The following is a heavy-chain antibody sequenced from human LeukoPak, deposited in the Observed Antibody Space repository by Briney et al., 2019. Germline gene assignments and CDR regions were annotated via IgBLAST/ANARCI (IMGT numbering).Heavy chain of an antibody. J-gene: IGHJ3*02. CDR3: ASPSKWELPHDAFDI. V-gene: IGHV1-2*02. CDR1: GYTFTGNY. Sequence: ASVKVSCKASGYTFTGNYMHWVRQAPGQGLEWMGWINPNSGGTNYAQKFQGRVTMTRDTSIGTAYMELNRLRSDDTAVYYCASPSKWELPHDAFDIWGQGTMVTVSS. D-gene: IGHD1-26*01. CDR2: INPNSGGT.